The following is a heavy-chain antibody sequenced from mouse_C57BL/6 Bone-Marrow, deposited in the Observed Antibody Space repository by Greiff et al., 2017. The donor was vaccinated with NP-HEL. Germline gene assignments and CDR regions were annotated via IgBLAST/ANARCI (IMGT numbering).Heavy chain of an antibody. CDR3: ARGLLGRGDY. J-gene: IGHJ4*01. CDR1: GYTFTSYT. D-gene: IGHD4-1*01. V-gene: IGHV1-4*01. Sequence: QVQLQHSGAELARPGASVKMSCKASGYTFTSYTMHWVKQRPGQGLEWIGYINPSSGYTKYNQKFKDKATLTADKSSSTAYMQLSSLTSEDSAVYYCARGLLGRGDYWGQGTSVTVSS. CDR2: INPSSGYT.